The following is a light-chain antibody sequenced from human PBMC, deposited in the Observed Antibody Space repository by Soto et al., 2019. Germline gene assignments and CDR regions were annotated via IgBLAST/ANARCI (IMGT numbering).Light chain of an antibody. J-gene: IGKJ2*01. V-gene: IGKV2-28*01. Sequence: DIVMTQFPLSLPVSPGESASISCTSSQSLLHANGNTYLDWYRQKPGQSPQLLIYLASNRSSGGPDRFSGSGSGTEFTLKIDRVEADDVAVYYCMQPLQSPVYTFGQGTRLEIK. CDR3: MQPLQSPVYT. CDR2: LAS. CDR1: QSLLHANGNTY.